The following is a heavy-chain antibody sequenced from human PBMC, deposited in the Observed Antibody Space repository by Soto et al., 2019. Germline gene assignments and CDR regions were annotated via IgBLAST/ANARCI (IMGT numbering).Heavy chain of an antibody. CDR3: ARDRDTAMGYGMDV. D-gene: IGHD5-18*01. V-gene: IGHV3-33*01. CDR1: GFTFSSYG. Sequence: GGSLRLSCAASGFTFSSYGMRWVRQAPGKGLEWVAVIWYDGSNKYYADSVKGRFTISRDNSKNTLYLQMNSLRAEDTAVYYCARDRDTAMGYGMDVWGQGTTVTVSS. CDR2: IWYDGSNK. J-gene: IGHJ6*02.